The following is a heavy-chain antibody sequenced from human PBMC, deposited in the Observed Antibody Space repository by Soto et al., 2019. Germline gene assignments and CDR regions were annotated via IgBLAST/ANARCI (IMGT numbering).Heavy chain of an antibody. J-gene: IGHJ6*02. V-gene: IGHV3-30*18. CDR1: GFTFSSYA. D-gene: IGHD2-21*01. Sequence: PGGSLRLSCAASGFTFSSYAMRWVRQAPGKGLEWVAVISYDGGNKYYADSVKGRFTISRDNSKNTLYLQMNSLRAEDTAVYYCAKDHIAAGYYYYGMDVWGQGTTVTVSS. CDR2: ISYDGGNK. CDR3: AKDHIAAGYYYYGMDV.